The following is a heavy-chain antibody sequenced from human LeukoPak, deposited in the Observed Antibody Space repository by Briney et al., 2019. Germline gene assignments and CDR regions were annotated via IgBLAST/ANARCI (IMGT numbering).Heavy chain of an antibody. CDR2: INHSGST. D-gene: IGHD3-10*01. Sequence: SETLSLTCTVSGGSISSSSYYWGWIRQPPGKGLEWIGEINHSGSTNYNPSLKSRVTISVDTSKNQFSLKLSSVTAADTAVYYCARRSGFRFGDQWEYWGQGTLVTVSS. CDR1: GGSISSSSYY. CDR3: ARRSGFRFGDQWEY. J-gene: IGHJ4*02. V-gene: IGHV4-39*07.